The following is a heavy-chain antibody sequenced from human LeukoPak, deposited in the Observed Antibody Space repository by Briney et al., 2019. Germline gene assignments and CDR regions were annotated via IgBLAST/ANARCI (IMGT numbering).Heavy chain of an antibody. CDR1: GGSFSGYY. CDR2: LNHSGRT. D-gene: IGHD2-15*01. Sequence: TSETLSLTCAAYGGSFSGYYGSWIRQPPGEGLEWIGELNHSGRTNYNPSLKSRVTISVDSSKNQSSLKLSSVTAADTAVYYCSRGQDIVVVVAARNWFDPWGQGPLVTVSS. J-gene: IGHJ5*02. CDR3: SRGQDIVVVVAARNWFDP. V-gene: IGHV4-34*01.